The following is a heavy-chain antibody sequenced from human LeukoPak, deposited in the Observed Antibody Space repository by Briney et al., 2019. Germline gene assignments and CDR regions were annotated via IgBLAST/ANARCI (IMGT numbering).Heavy chain of an antibody. D-gene: IGHD3-3*01. CDR1: GFTFSSYA. CDR3: ARDLVYDFWSGYSAGRFDY. Sequence: PEGSLRISCAASGFTFSSYAMHWVRQAPGKGLEWVAVISYDGSNKYYADSVKGRFTISRDNSKNTLYLQMNSLRAGDTAVYYCARDLVYDFWSGYSAGRFDYWGQGTLVTVSS. J-gene: IGHJ4*02. V-gene: IGHV3-30-3*01. CDR2: ISYDGSNK.